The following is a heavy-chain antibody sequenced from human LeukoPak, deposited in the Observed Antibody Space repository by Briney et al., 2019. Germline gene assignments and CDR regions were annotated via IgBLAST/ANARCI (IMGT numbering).Heavy chain of an antibody. Sequence: GGSLRLSCAASGFTFSSFAMSWVRQAPEKGLEWLSVYNGGNDGTYYADSVKGRFTISRDNSKNTLYLQLNSLRTEDTAVYYCAKANGITGTTYWYFDLWGRGTLVTVSS. CDR3: AKANGITGTTYWYFDL. J-gene: IGHJ2*01. D-gene: IGHD1-7*01. V-gene: IGHV3-23*01. CDR1: GFTFSSFA. CDR2: YNGGNDGT.